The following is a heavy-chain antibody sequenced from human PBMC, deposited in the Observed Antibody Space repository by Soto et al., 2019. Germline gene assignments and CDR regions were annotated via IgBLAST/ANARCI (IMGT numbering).Heavy chain of an antibody. Sequence: GGSLRLSCAASGFTFSSYGMHWVRQAPGKGLEWVAVIWYGGNNKYYADSVKGRFTISRDNSKNTLYVQMTSLRAEDTAIYYCARGLHSLFDYWGQGTLVTVSS. J-gene: IGHJ4*02. D-gene: IGHD2-21*01. V-gene: IGHV3-33*01. CDR1: GFTFSSYG. CDR3: ARGLHSLFDY. CDR2: IWYGGNNK.